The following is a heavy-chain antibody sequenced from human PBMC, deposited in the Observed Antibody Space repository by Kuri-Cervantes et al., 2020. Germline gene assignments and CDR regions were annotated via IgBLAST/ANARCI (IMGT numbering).Heavy chain of an antibody. CDR2: TYYRSMWYN. J-gene: IGHJ5*02. CDR1: GDSVSNNSAA. CDR3: AREIQLWLRRAWFDP. D-gene: IGHD5-18*01. Sequence: SCAISGDSVSNNSAAWNWIRQSPSRGLEWLGRTYYRSMWYNDYAVSVKGRITINPDTSRNQFSLQLNSVSPEDTAVYYCAREIQLWLRRAWFDPWGQGTLVTVSS. V-gene: IGHV6-1*01.